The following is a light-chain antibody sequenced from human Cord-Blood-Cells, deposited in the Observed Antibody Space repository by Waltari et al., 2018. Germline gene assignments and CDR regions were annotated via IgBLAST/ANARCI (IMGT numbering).Light chain of an antibody. J-gene: IGLJ3*02. CDR2: EDS. V-gene: IGLV3-10*01. CDR1: ALLNTY. Sequence: SYALTQPPSVSVSPGQTARITCSGDALLNTYAYGYQQKSGQAPVLVIYEDSKRPPGIPERFSGSSAGTMATLTISGAQVEDEADYYCYSTDSSGNRVFGGGTKLTVL. CDR3: YSTDSSGNRV.